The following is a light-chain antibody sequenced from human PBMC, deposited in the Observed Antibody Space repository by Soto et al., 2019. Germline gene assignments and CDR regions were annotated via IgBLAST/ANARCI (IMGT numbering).Light chain of an antibody. CDR2: DTS. V-gene: IGKV3-11*01. CDR3: QQRRSWLT. J-gene: IGKJ4*01. CDR1: QSVSRY. Sequence: EIVLTQSPATLSLSPGERATLSCRASQSVSRYLAWYQQKAGQAPRLLIFDTSNRATGIPARFSGSGSGTDFTLTISSLEPEDFAVYYCQQRRSWLTFGGGTKVEVK.